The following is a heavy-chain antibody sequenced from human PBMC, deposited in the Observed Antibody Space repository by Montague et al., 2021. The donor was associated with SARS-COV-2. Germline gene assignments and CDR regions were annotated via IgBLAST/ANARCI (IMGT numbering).Heavy chain of an antibody. Sequence: SETLSLTCTVSGGSISNYYWSWIRQSPGKGLEWIAYMYYSGSTKYNPSLKSRATISADTSKNQFSLTLSPVTAADTAVYYCARGQEVYAINGDLNYWGQGTLVTVSS. V-gene: IGHV4-59*12. CDR1: GGSISNYY. CDR3: ARGQEVYAINGDLNY. CDR2: MYYSGST. D-gene: IGHD2-8*01. J-gene: IGHJ4*02.